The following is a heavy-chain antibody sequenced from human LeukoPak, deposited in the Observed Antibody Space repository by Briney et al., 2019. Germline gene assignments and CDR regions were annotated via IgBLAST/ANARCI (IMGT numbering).Heavy chain of an antibody. D-gene: IGHD2-21*01. Sequence: SETLSLTCTVSGGSISSSSYYWGWIRQPPGKGLEWIGSIYYSGSTYYNPSLKSRVPISVDTSKNQFSLKLSSVTAADTAVYYCARHFSLWRVLQFDYWGQGTLVTVSS. CDR1: GGSISSSSYY. J-gene: IGHJ4*02. V-gene: IGHV4-39*01. CDR2: IYYSGST. CDR3: ARHFSLWRVLQFDY.